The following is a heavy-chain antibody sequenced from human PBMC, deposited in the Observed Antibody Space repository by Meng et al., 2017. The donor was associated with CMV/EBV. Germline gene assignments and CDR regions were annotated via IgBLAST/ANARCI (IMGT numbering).Heavy chain of an antibody. CDR2: INPNSGGT. J-gene: IGHJ6*02. CDR3: ARDLHDCSSTSCYRYYYYYYGMDV. CDR1: GYTFTGYY. D-gene: IGHD2-2*01. Sequence: ASVKVSCKASGYTFTGYYMHWVRQAPGQGLEWMGWINPNSGGTNYVQKFQGRVTMTRDTSISTAYMELSRLRSDDTAVYYCARDLHDCSSTSCYRYYYYYYGMDVWGPATPFTVSS. V-gene: IGHV1-2*02.